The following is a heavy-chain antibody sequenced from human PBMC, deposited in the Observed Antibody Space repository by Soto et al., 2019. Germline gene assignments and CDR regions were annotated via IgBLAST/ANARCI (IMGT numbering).Heavy chain of an antibody. Sequence: QVQLQESDPGLVKPSQTLSLTCTVSGGSISTVDYWWSWIRQSPDMGLEWIGHIYDGGRTYNNPSLKSRVTISVDTSKSQLSLTLSSVSAADTAVYYCARGPSGDKVDSWGQGTLVTVSS. J-gene: IGHJ4*02. CDR1: GGSISTVDYW. D-gene: IGHD7-27*01. CDR2: IYDGGRT. CDR3: ARGPSGDKVDS. V-gene: IGHV4-30-4*01.